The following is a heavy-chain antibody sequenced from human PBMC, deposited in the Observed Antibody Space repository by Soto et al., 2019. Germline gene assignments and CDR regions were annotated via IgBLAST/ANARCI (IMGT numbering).Heavy chain of an antibody. CDR2: IYPGDSDT. J-gene: IGHJ6*02. V-gene: IGHV5-51*01. CDR3: ARLQSPLGYYYYCMDV. Sequence: GDSLKISCKCSGYSFTSYWIGWVRQIPGKCLEWMGIIYPGDSDTRYSPSFQGQVTISADKSISTAYLQWRSLKASDTAMYDCARLQSPLGYYYYCMDVGGQGTTVTVSS. CDR1: GYSFTSYW.